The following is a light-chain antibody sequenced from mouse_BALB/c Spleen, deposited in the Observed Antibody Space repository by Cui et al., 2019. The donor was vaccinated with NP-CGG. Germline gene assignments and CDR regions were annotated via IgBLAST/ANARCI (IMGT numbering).Light chain of an antibody. CDR2: GTN. Sequence: AFVIQNLASTTSPGETVTLTCRSSTGAVTTSNYANWVQEKPDHLFTGLIGGTNNRAPGVPARFSGSLIGDKAALTITGAQTEDEAIYFCALWYSNHWVFGGGTKLTVL. CDR3: ALWYSNHWV. V-gene: IGLV1*01. J-gene: IGLJ1*01. CDR1: TGAVTTSNY.